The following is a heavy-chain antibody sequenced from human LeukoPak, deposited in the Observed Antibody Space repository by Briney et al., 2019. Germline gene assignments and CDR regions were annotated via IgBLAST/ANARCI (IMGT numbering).Heavy chain of an antibody. CDR3: ASRGYYGSGDDY. CDR2: IYYSGST. CDR1: GGSISSGGYY. J-gene: IGHJ4*02. D-gene: IGHD3-10*01. Sequence: SETLSLTCTVSGGSISSGGYYWSWIRQPPGKGLEWIGSIYYSGSTYYNPSLESRVTISVDTSKNQFSLKLSSVTAADTAVYYCASRGYYGSGDDYWGQGTLVTVSS. V-gene: IGHV4-39*01.